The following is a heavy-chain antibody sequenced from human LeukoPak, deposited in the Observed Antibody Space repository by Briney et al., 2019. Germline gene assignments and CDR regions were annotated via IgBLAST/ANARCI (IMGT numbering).Heavy chain of an antibody. J-gene: IGHJ4*02. CDR3: XKVXXXXXXDXXXXXX. CDR2: ISGSGGST. Sequence: GGSLRLSCAASGFTFDDYGMSWVRQAPGKGLEWVSAISGSGGSTYYADSVKGXFTISGDNSKNTLYLPLNSLRAEDTAVYYXXKVXXXXXXDXXXXXXXXQGTLVTVXS. V-gene: IGHV3-23*01. CDR1: GFTFDDYG.